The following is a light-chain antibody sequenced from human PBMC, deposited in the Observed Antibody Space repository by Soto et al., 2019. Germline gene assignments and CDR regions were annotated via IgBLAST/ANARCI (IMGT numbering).Light chain of an antibody. CDR2: AAS. CDR1: QSIDSH. V-gene: IGKV1-39*01. CDR3: QQSYSTPQT. Sequence: DVQMTQSPSSLSASVGDRFTITWRASQSIDSHSSWYQQKPGKAPKLLIYAASTLQSDVPSRFSGSGSGTYFTLTINSLQPEDFATYYCQQSYSTPQTFGQGTKVDIK. J-gene: IGKJ1*01.